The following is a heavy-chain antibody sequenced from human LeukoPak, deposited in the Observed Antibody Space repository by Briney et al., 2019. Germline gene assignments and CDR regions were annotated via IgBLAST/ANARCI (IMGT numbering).Heavy chain of an antibody. CDR1: GLTFRDFY. Sequence: GGSLRLFCAAPGLTFRDFYMSWIRQAPGRGLEYISYITNSGSSIYYAASVKGRFTISRDNAKNSLYLQMSSLRAEDTAIYYCAGRTFGGESPAFDYWGQGTLVTVSS. CDR3: AGRTFGGESPAFDY. D-gene: IGHD2-21*01. CDR2: ITNSGSSI. V-gene: IGHV3-11*01. J-gene: IGHJ4*02.